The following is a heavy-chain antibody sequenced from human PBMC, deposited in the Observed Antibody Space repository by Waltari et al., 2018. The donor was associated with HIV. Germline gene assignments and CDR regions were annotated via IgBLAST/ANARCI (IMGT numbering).Heavy chain of an antibody. CDR2: INHKGVT. CDR1: GGSFGGYF. D-gene: IGHD3-16*01. J-gene: IGHJ3*02. CDR3: SRGSYEYVRGSLPGDAFEI. V-gene: IGHV4-34*01. Sequence: WGAGVLKPSGNVSLVCAGYGGSFGGYFWTWIRQPPGGGLEWIGEINHKGVTHYNSSLEGRVGSSVDKSKSQVSLKVGSVTAADTATYYCSRGSYEYVRGSLPGDAFEIWGRGTPVIVSS.